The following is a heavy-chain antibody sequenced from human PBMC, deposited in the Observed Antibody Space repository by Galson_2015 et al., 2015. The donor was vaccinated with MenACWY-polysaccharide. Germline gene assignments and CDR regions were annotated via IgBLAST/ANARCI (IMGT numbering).Heavy chain of an antibody. CDR3: ARIGTVVVVRPYWYFDL. J-gene: IGHJ2*01. CDR1: GGSISSSNW. CDR2: IYHSGST. Sequence: LSLTCAVSGGSISSSNWWSWVRQPPGKGLEWIGEIYHSGSTNYNPSLKSRVTISVDKSKNQFSLKLSSVTAADTAVYYCARIGTVVVVRPYWYFDLWGRGTLVTVSS. V-gene: IGHV4-4*02. D-gene: IGHD3-22*01.